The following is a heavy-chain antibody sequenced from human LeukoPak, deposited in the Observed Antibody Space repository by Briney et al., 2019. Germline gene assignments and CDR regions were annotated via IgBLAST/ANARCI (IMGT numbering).Heavy chain of an antibody. CDR3: ARGRADCSSTSCKEYYFDY. J-gene: IGHJ4*02. V-gene: IGHV4-39*01. CDR1: GASINNYPYF. CDR2: IYYTGRI. D-gene: IGHD2-2*01. Sequence: SETLSLTCAVSGASINNYPYFWGWIRQSPGQGLEWIGSIYYTGRIYYNPSLQSRVTISLDTSKRQFSLGLSSVTAADTAVYYCARGRADCSSTSCKEYYFDYWGQGTLVTVSS.